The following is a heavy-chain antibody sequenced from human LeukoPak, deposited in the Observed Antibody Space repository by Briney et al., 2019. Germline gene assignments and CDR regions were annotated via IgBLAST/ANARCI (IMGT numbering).Heavy chain of an antibody. CDR3: ARGDYYGSGSYEGLFDY. Sequence: GGSLRLSCAASGFTFSSYWMSWVRQAPGKGLEWVSYIGSSGSTIYYADSVKGRFTISRDNAKNSLYLQMNSLRAEDTAVYYCARGDYYGSGSYEGLFDYWGQGTLVTVSS. D-gene: IGHD3-10*01. CDR2: IGSSGSTI. J-gene: IGHJ4*02. V-gene: IGHV3-48*04. CDR1: GFTFSSYW.